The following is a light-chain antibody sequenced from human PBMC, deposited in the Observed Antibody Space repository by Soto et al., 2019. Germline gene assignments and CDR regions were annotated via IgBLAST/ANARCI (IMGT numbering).Light chain of an antibody. V-gene: IGKV1-5*03. CDR3: QQYNSYPGT. Sequence: DIQMTQSPSTLSASVGDGVTITCRASQSISSWLAWYRQKPGKAPKLLIYKASSLESGVPSRFSGSGSGTEFTLTISSLQPDDFATYYCQQYNSYPGTFGQGTKLEIK. CDR2: KAS. J-gene: IGKJ2*02. CDR1: QSISSW.